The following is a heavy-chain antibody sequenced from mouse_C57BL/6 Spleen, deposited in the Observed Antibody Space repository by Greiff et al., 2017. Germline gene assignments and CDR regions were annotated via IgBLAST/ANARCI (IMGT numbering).Heavy chain of an antibody. J-gene: IGHJ1*03. CDR1: GYAFSSSW. CDR2: IYPGDGDT. Sequence: QVQLQQSGPELVKPGASVKISCKASGYAFSSSWMNWVKQRPGKGLEWIGRIYPGDGDTNYNGKFKGKATLTADKSSSTAYMQLSSLTSEDSAVYFCATAYYSNYEGYFDVWGTGTTVTVSS. V-gene: IGHV1-82*01. CDR3: ATAYYSNYEGYFDV. D-gene: IGHD2-5*01.